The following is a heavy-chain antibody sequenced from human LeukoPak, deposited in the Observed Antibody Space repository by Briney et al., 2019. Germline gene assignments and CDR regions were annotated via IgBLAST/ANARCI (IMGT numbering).Heavy chain of an antibody. Sequence: RAGGSLRLSCAASGLTFSSYAMSWVRQAPGKGLEWVSAISGSGGSTYYADSVKGRFTISRDNSKNTLYLQMNSLRAEDTALYYCARVASESTGYSYLGAFDVWGQGTMIIVSS. CDR3: ARVASESTGYSYLGAFDV. J-gene: IGHJ3*01. CDR1: GLTFSSYA. D-gene: IGHD3-22*01. CDR2: ISGSGGST. V-gene: IGHV3-23*01.